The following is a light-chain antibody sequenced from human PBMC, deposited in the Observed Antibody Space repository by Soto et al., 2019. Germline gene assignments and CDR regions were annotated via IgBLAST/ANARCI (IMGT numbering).Light chain of an antibody. J-gene: IGKJ3*01. Sequence: EIVLTQSPGTLSLSPGERATFSCRTSQSVSSRFLAWYQQKPGQAPRLLIYGASSRATGIPDGFSGSGSGTDFTLTISRLEPEDFAVYYCHYYDDSPPFPFGPGTRWIS. CDR2: GAS. V-gene: IGKV3-20*01. CDR3: HYYDDSPPFP. CDR1: QSVSSRF.